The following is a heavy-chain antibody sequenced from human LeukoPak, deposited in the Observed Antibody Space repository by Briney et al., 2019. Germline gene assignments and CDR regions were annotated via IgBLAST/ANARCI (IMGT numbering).Heavy chain of an antibody. D-gene: IGHD3-9*01. V-gene: IGHV3-11*04. Sequence: KTGGSLRLSCAASGFTFSDYYMSWIRQAPGKGLEWVSYISSSGSTIYYADSVKGRFTISRDNAKNSLYLQMNSLRAEDTAVYYCASELRYFDWLYGWGQGTLVTVSS. CDR3: ASELRYFDWLYG. J-gene: IGHJ4*02. CDR1: GFTFSDYY. CDR2: ISSSGSTI.